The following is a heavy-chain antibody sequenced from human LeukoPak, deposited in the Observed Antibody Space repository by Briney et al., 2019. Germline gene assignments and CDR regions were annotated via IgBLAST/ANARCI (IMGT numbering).Heavy chain of an antibody. J-gene: IGHJ4*02. Sequence: GASVKVSCKASGYTFTSYDINWVRQATGQGLEWMGWMNPNSGNTGYAQKFQGRATITTDESTSTAYMELSSLRSEDTAVYYCARDGEYSGSYYVDYWGQGTLVTVSS. D-gene: IGHD1-26*01. CDR3: ARDGEYSGSYYVDY. V-gene: IGHV1-8*01. CDR2: MNPNSGNT. CDR1: GYTFTSYD.